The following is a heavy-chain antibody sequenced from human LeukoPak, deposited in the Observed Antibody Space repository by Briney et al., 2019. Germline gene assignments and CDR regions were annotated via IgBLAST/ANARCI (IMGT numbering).Heavy chain of an antibody. CDR3: ASSRVTVAKYYYYGMDV. D-gene: IGHD1-14*01. Sequence: GASVKVSCKASGYTFTSYAMHWVRQAPGQRLEWMGWINAGNGNTKYSQKFQGRVTITRDTSASTAYMELSSLRSEDTAVYHCASSRVTVAKYYYYGMDVWGQGTTVTVSS. J-gene: IGHJ6*02. V-gene: IGHV1-3*01. CDR2: INAGNGNT. CDR1: GYTFTSYA.